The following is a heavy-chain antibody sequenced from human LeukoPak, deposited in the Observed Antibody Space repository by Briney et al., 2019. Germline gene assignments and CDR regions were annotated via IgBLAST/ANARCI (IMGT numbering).Heavy chain of an antibody. CDR1: GGSFSGYY. Sequence: SETLSLTCAVYGGSFSGYYWSWIRQPPGKGLEWIGEINHSGSANYNPSLKSRVTISVDTSKNQFSLKLISVTAADTAVYYCARARGSPPHGAGDKYYFDYWGQGTLVTVSS. CDR3: ARARGSPPHGAGDKYYFDY. D-gene: IGHD4-23*01. V-gene: IGHV4-34*01. CDR2: INHSGSA. J-gene: IGHJ4*02.